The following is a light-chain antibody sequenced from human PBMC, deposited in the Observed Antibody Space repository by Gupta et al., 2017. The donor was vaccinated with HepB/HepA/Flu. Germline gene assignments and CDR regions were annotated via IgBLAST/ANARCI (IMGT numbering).Light chain of an antibody. V-gene: IGLV2-14*03. CDR2: DVS. CDR1: SSDVGFYNY. CDR3: SSYTSSNTYV. Sequence: QSALTQPASVSGSPGQSITISCTGTSSDVGFYNYVSWYQQHPGKAPKLMIYDVSHRPAGVSNRFSGSKSGNTASLTFSGRQAEDEADYYCSSYTSSNTYVFGTGTKVTVL. J-gene: IGLJ1*01.